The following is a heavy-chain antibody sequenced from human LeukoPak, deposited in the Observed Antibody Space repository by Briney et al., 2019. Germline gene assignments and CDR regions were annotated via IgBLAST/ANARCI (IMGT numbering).Heavy chain of an antibody. D-gene: IGHD2-2*01. CDR2: INHSGST. V-gene: IGHV4-34*01. CDR3: ARGEVGYCSSTSSCRHWFDP. Sequence: SETLSLTCAVYGGSFSGYYWSWIRQPPGKGLEWIGEINHSGSTNYNPSLKSRVTISVDTSKNQFSLKLSSVTAADTAVYYCARGEVGYCSSTSSCRHWFDPWGQGTLVTVSS. CDR1: GGSFSGYY. J-gene: IGHJ5*02.